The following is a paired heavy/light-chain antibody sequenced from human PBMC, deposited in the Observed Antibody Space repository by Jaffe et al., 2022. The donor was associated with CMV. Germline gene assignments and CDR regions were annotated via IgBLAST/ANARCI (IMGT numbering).Light chain of an antibody. CDR2: AAS. Sequence: DIQMTQSPSAMSASVGDRVTITCRASQGINNYLAWFQQKPGKVPKRLIYAASSLQSGVPSRFSGSGSGTEFTLTISSLQPEDFATYYCLQHNSYPPTFGQGTKLEIK. J-gene: IGKJ1*01. V-gene: IGKV1-17*03. CDR1: QGINNY. CDR3: LQHNSYPPT.
Heavy chain of an antibody. CDR3: AKGSSSNYVDIDY. Sequence: EVQLVESGGGLVQPGGSLRLSCAASGFTFNNYAMSWVRQAPGKGLQWVSAITGSGGNTYYVDSVKGRFTVSRDNSKNTLYLQMNSLRAEDTAVYYCAKGSSSNYVDIDYWGQGTLVAVSS. D-gene: IGHD4-4*01. CDR2: ITGSGGNT. CDR1: GFTFNNYA. J-gene: IGHJ4*02. V-gene: IGHV3-23*04.